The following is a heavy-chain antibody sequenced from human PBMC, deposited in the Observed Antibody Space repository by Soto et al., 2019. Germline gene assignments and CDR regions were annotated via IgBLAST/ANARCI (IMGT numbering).Heavy chain of an antibody. CDR3: AISFGVVAATNYYYYGMDV. D-gene: IGHD2-15*01. V-gene: IGHV4-59*01. CDR2: ISHSGST. J-gene: IGHJ6*02. CDR1: GGSISDDY. Sequence: SETLSLTCTVSGGSISDDYWSWIRQPPGKGLEWIGHISHSGSTNYNPSLKSRVTISVDTSKRQFSLKLSSVTAEDTAVYYCAISFGVVAATNYYYYGMDVWGQGTTVTVSS.